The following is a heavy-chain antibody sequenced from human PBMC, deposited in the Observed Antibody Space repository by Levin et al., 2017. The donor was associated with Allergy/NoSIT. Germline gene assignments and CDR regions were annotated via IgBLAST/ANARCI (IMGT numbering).Heavy chain of an antibody. CDR3: ARVGHFYDVSGYFSFAFDI. V-gene: IGHV3-48*02. Sequence: GGSLRLSCEASGFNFNIYSMGWVRQAPGKGLEWVSHIRSTSTPINYADSVKGRFSISRDNAKNSLSLQMNNLSDDDTAMYYCARVGHFYDVSGYFSFAFDIWGQGTMVTVSS. D-gene: IGHD3-22*01. CDR2: IRSTSTPI. CDR1: GFNFNIYS. J-gene: IGHJ3*02.